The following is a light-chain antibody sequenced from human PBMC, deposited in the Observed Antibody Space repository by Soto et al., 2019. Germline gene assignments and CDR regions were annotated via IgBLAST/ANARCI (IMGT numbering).Light chain of an antibody. Sequence: QSALTQPASVSGSPGQSITISCTGTSSDVGGYNYVSWYQQHPGKAPKLMIYDVSNRPSGVSNRFSGSKSGNTASLTISGLQAEDEADYYCSSYTISSSLYVFGTGNKVTVL. J-gene: IGLJ1*01. V-gene: IGLV2-14*01. CDR2: DVS. CDR1: SSDVGGYNY. CDR3: SSYTISSSLYV.